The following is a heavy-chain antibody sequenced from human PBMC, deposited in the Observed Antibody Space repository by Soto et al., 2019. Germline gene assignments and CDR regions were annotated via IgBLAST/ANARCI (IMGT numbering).Heavy chain of an antibody. CDR2: TNDSGST. J-gene: IGHJ4*02. CDR1: GASLSGYY. CDR3: AKQIGVCSGDGCYRGFDC. V-gene: IGHV4-34*01. Sequence: SETLSLTCAVSGASLSGYYRSWIRQPPGKGLEWIGETNDSGSTSYNPSLKSRVTISVDTSKNQFSLKLTSMTAADTAVYYCAKQIGVCSGDGCYRGFDCWGQGYLVPVSS. D-gene: IGHD2-15*01.